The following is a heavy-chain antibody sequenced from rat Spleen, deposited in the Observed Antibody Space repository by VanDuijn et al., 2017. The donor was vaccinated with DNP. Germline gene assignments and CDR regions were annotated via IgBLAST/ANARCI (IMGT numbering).Heavy chain of an antibody. CDR2: ISTSGGST. Sequence: EVQLVESGGGLVQPGRSLKLSCAASGFTFSDYDMAWVRQAPTKGLEWVASISTSGGSTYYRDSVKGRFTVSRDNAKSTLYLQMDSLRSEDTATYYCARRWVAYDPFDYWGQGVMVTVSS. J-gene: IGHJ2*01. CDR1: GFTFSDYD. D-gene: IGHD1-3*01. V-gene: IGHV5S23*01. CDR3: ARRWVAYDPFDY.